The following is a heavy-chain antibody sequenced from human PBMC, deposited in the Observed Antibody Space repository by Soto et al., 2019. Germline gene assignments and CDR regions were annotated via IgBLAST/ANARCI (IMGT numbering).Heavy chain of an antibody. CDR2: MNGGTGNT. CDR3: TRLETDY. Sequence: QVQLVQSGAEVKRPGASVKVFCKASGYTFTTHTMHWVRQAPGQGLEWMGWMNGGTGNTKYSQKFQGRVTFTRDTFASTAYMELSSLRSEDTAVYYCTRLETDYWGQGTLVTVSS. V-gene: IGHV1-3*01. J-gene: IGHJ4*02. CDR1: GYTFTTHT.